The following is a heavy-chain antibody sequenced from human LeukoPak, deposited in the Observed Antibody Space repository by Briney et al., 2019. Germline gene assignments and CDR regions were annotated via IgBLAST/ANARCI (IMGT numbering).Heavy chain of an antibody. J-gene: IGHJ5*02. CDR1: GGTFSSYA. D-gene: IGHD1-7*01. CDR2: IIPIFGTA. V-gene: IGHV1-69*05. Sequence: GASVTVSCKASGGTFSSYAISWVRQAPGQGLEWMGGIIPIFGTANYAQKFQGRVTITTDESRSTAYMELSSLRSEDTAVYYCARDNYAGANWFDPWGQGTLVTVSS. CDR3: ARDNYAGANWFDP.